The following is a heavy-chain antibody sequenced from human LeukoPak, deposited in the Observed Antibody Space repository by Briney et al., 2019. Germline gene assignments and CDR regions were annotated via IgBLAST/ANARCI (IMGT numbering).Heavy chain of an antibody. Sequence: PSETLSLTCAVYGGSFSGYYWSWIRQPPGKGLEWIGEINHSGSTNYNPPLKSRVTISVDTSKNQFSLKLSSVTAADTAVYYCARSGPRAFDYWGQGTLVTVSS. CDR3: ARSGPRAFDY. CDR1: GGSFSGYY. D-gene: IGHD3-10*01. J-gene: IGHJ4*02. CDR2: INHSGST. V-gene: IGHV4-34*01.